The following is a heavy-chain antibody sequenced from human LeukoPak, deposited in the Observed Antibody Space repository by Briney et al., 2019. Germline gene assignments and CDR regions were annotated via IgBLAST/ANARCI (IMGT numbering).Heavy chain of an antibody. V-gene: IGHV4-39*01. Sequence: PSETLSLTCTVSGGSISSYYWGWIRQPPGKGLEWIGSIYYSGSTYYNPSLKSRVTISVDTSKNQFSLKVSSVTAADTAVYYCARHSGYSYGLNYWGQGTLVTVSS. CDR3: ARHSGYSYGLNY. CDR2: IYYSGST. D-gene: IGHD5-18*01. CDR1: GGSISSYY. J-gene: IGHJ4*02.